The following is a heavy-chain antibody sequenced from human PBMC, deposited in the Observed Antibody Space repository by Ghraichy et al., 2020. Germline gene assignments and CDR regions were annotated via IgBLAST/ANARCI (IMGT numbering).Heavy chain of an antibody. J-gene: IGHJ3*02. CDR3: ARVRQQLYAFDI. V-gene: IGHV4-34*01. Sequence: SETLSLTCAVYGGSFSGYYWSWIRQPPGKGLEWIGEINHSGSTNYNPSLKSRVTISVDTSKNQFSLKLSSVTAADTAVYYCARVRQQLYAFDIWGQGTMVTVSS. D-gene: IGHD6-13*01. CDR1: GGSFSGYY. CDR2: INHSGST.